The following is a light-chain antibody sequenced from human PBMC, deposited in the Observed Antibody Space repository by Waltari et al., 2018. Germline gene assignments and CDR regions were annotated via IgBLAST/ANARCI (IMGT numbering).Light chain of an antibody. Sequence: SYVVTQSPSMSVAPGQTARITCERNNIGTKTVHWYQRKPGQAPVLVVYDDSARPSGSPERFSGSNAGNTATLPISRVEGGDEADYFCHVWDSSSDHPVVFGGGTKLTVL. CDR2: DDS. V-gene: IGLV3-21*02. CDR1: NIGTKT. CDR3: HVWDSSSDHPVV. J-gene: IGLJ2*01.